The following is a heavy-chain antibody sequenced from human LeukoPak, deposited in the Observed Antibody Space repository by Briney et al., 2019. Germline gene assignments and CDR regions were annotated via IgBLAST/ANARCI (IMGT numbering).Heavy chain of an antibody. D-gene: IGHD3-3*01. J-gene: IGHJ4*02. V-gene: IGHV3-74*01. CDR3: VRSLMGVDDY. CDR2: INSDGTTT. CDR1: GXTFSNSW. Sequence: PGGSLRLSCAASGXTFSNSWMHWVRQAPGKGLMWVSRINSDGTTTTYADSVKGRFTISRDNAKNTLYMQMNSLRAEDTAVYYCVRSLMGVDDYWGQGTLVTVSS.